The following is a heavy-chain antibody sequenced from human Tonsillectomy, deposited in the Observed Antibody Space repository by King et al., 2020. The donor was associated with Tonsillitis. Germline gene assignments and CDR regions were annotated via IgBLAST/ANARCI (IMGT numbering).Heavy chain of an antibody. J-gene: IGHJ4*02. CDR3: VRDYYVLITGDLGTWGY. D-gene: IGHD3-16*01. CDR2: ISGSSSYI. CDR1: GFTFSDYN. Sequence: VQLVESGGGLVTPGGSLRLSCAASGFTFSDYNMNWVRQAPGKGLEWVSSISGSSSYIFYAHSLKGRFSVSRDNAKNSLFLEISGLRAEDTAVYYCVRDYYVLITGDLGTWGYWGQGTLVTVSS. V-gene: IGHV3-21*01.